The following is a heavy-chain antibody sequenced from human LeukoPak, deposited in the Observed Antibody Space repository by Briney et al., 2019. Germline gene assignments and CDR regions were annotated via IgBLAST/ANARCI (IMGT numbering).Heavy chain of an antibody. J-gene: IGHJ4*02. CDR2: IFYSGST. CDR1: GFTFSAYG. CDR3: AGAYYYDSSPL. D-gene: IGHD3-22*01. V-gene: IGHV4-38-2*01. Sequence: GSLRLSCAASGFTFSAYGMHWVRQPPGKALEWIGNIFYSGSTYYNPSLKSRVTISVDTSKNQFSLKLSSVTAADTAVYYCAGAYYYDSSPLWGQGTLVTVSS.